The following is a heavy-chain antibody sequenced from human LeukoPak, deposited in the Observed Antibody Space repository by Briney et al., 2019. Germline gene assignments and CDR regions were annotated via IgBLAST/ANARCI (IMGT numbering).Heavy chain of an antibody. D-gene: IGHD6-13*01. V-gene: IGHV4-61*01. J-gene: IGHJ4*02. CDR3: ARSAGGTFKGFRVPERGELYFDH. CDR1: GGSISSGSYY. Sequence: KPSETLSLTCTVSGGSISSGSYYWSWIRQPPGKGLEWIGYIYYTGSTNYNPSLKSRVTMSVDTSKNQFSLNLRSVTPEDTAVYYCARSAGGTFKGFRVPERGELYFDHWGQGTLVTVSS. CDR2: IYYTGST.